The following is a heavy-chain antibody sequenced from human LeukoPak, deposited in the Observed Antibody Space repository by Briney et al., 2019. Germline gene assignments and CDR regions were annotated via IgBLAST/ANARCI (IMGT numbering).Heavy chain of an antibody. D-gene: IGHD2-8*01. Sequence: PSQTLSLTCAVSGGSISSGGYSWSWIRQPPGKGLEWIGYIYYSGSTYYNPSLKSRVTISVDTSKNQFSLKLSSVTAADTAVYYCARVPLMLGYCTNGVCPSGYFQHWGQGTLVTVSS. J-gene: IGHJ1*01. CDR3: ARVPLMLGYCTNGVCPSGYFQH. CDR2: IYYSGST. CDR1: GGSISSGGYS. V-gene: IGHV4-31*11.